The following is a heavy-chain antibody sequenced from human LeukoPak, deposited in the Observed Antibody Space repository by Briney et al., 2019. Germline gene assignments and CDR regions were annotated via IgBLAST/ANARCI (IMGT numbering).Heavy chain of an antibody. J-gene: IGHJ4*02. Sequence: PGGSLRLSCAASGFTFSSYTMSWVRQAPGKGLEWVSSISSSSSYIYYADSVKGRVTVSRDNAKTSLYLQVNSLRADDSALYYCARLAAAGTDFDYWGLGTQVAVSS. D-gene: IGHD6-13*01. CDR3: ARLAAAGTDFDY. CDR2: ISSSSSYI. V-gene: IGHV3-21*01. CDR1: GFTFSSYT.